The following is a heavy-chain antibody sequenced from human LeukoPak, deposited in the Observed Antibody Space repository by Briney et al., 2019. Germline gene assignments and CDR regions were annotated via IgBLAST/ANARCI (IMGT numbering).Heavy chain of an antibody. V-gene: IGHV4-34*01. J-gene: IGHJ4*02. CDR3: ARNYYYDSSGSIYFDY. D-gene: IGHD3-22*01. CDR1: GGSFSGYY. CDR2: INHSGST. Sequence: SETLSLTCAVYGGSFSGYYWSWIRQPPGKGLEWIGEINHSGSTNYNPSLKSRVTISVDTSKNQFSLKLSSVTAADTAVYYCARNYYYDSSGSIYFDYWGQGTLVTVSS.